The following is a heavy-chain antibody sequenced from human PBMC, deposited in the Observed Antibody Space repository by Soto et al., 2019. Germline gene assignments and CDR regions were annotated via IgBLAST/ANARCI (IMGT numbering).Heavy chain of an antibody. J-gene: IGHJ4*02. D-gene: IGHD6-13*01. CDR2: IYYSGST. V-gene: IGHV4-59*01. Sequence: LSLTCTVSGGSISSYYWSWIRQPPGKGLEWIGYIYYSGSTNYNPSLKSRVTISVDTSKNQFSLKLSSVTAADTAVYYCARGAGIAAAGIFDYWGQGTLVTV. CDR3: ARGAGIAAAGIFDY. CDR1: GGSISSYY.